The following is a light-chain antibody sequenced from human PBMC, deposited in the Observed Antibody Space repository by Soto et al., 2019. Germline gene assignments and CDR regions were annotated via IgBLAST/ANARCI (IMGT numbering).Light chain of an antibody. CDR3: QRYKNWPL. J-gene: IGKJ5*01. CDR2: GAS. Sequence: MMMTQSPATLSVSPGERVTLSCRTSHSVNSHVAWYQQKPGQAPRLLLYGASTRATGIPVRFSGSGFGTEFTLTISSLQSEDFAVYYCQRYKNWPLFGQGTRLDIK. CDR1: HSVNSH. V-gene: IGKV3-15*01.